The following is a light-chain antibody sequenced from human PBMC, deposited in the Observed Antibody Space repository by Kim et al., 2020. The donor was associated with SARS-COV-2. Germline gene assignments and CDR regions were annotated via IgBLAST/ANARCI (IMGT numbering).Light chain of an antibody. J-gene: IGLJ3*02. CDR3: QVWDSSSDHPCV. V-gene: IGLV3-21*04. Sequence: RKTGTSTCRRNNIGNRSVHLYQQKPDQARVLVIYYDSARPSVIPGGFSGFNCGKTGTLTISSVEAGDEDEYYCQVWDSSSDHPCVFGGGTQLNVL. CDR1: NIGNRS. CDR2: YDS.